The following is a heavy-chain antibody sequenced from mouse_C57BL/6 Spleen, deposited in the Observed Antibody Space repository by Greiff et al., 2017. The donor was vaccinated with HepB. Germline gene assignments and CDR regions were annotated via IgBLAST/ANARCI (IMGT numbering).Heavy chain of an antibody. CDR2: IDPEDGDT. CDR3: TYDYERGVDH. CDR1: GFNIKDYY. Sequence: EVQLQQSGAELVRPGASVKLSCTASGFNIKDYYMHWVKQRPEQGLEWIGRIDPEDGDTEYAPKFKGKATMTADTSSNTAYLQLSSLTSEDTYVYYCTYDYERGVDHWGQGTTLTVST. D-gene: IGHD2-4*01. V-gene: IGHV14-1*01. J-gene: IGHJ2*01.